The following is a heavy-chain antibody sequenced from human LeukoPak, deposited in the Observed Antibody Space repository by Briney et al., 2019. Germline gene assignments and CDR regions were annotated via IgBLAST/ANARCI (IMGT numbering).Heavy chain of an antibody. CDR1: GFTFSRHG. CDR2: IRYDGSNK. D-gene: IGHD2-2*01. CDR3: AKGSFYCSSNTCPQYYYYMDV. Sequence: PEGSLRLSCAASGFTFSRHGMHWVRQAPGKGLEWVAFIRYDGSNKYYADSVKGRFTISRDNSKNTLSLQVNSLRAEDTAVYYCAKGSFYCSSNTCPQYYYYMDVWGKGTTVTVSS. V-gene: IGHV3-30*02. J-gene: IGHJ6*03.